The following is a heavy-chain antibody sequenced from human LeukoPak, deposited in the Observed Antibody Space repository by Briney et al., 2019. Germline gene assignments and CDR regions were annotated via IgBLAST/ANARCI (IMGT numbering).Heavy chain of an antibody. J-gene: IGHJ5*02. Sequence: SETLSLTCTVSGGSISSYYWSWIRQPPGKGLEWIGYIYYSGSTNYNPSLKSRVTISVDTSKNQFSLKMSSVTAADTAVYYCPRGFAPRDYGDYVDWLDPWGQGTLVTVSP. CDR2: IYYSGST. CDR1: GGSISSYY. D-gene: IGHD4-17*01. CDR3: PRGFAPRDYGDYVDWLDP. V-gene: IGHV4-59*01.